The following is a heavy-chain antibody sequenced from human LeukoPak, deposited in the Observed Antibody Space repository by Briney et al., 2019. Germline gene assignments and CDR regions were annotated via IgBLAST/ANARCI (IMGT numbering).Heavy chain of an antibody. CDR3: APRGV. Sequence: PSETLSLTCSVSDGSISSGDYYWSWIRQPPGNGLEWIGSISYNGNAYSNPSLKSRVTISIDTSKNHFSLRLSFVTAADTTVYYCAPRGVW. V-gene: IGHV4-30-4*01. CDR1: DGSISSGDYY. J-gene: IGHJ3*01. CDR2: ISYNGNA.